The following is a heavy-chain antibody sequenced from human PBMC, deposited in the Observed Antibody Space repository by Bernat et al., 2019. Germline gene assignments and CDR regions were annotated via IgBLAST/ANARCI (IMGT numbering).Heavy chain of an antibody. V-gene: IGHV3-66*01. CDR1: GFTVSSNY. D-gene: IGHD2-2*01. J-gene: IGHJ5*02. CDR3: ARDRRYCSSTSCYFWFDP. Sequence: EVQLVESGGGLVQPGGSLRLSCAASGFTVSSNYMSWVRQAPGKGLEWVSVIYSGGSTYYADSVKGRFTISRDNSNNTLYLQMNSLRAEDTAVYYCARDRRYCSSTSCYFWFDPWGQGTLVTVSS. CDR2: IYSGGST.